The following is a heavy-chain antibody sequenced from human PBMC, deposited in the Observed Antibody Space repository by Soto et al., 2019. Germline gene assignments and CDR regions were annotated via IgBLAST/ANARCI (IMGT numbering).Heavy chain of an antibody. J-gene: IGHJ4*02. V-gene: IGHV4-39*01. CDR3: ARMQYYDFWSGYYDY. D-gene: IGHD3-3*01. Sequence: ETLSLTCTVSGGSLSSSSYYWGWIRQPPGKGLEWIGSIYYSGSTYYNPSLKGRVTISVDTSKNQFSLKLSSVTAADTAVYYCARMQYYDFWSGYYDYWGQGTLVTVSS. CDR1: GGSLSSSSYY. CDR2: IYYSGST.